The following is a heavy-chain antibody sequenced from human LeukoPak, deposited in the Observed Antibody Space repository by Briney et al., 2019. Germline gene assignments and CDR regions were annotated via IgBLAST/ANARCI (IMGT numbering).Heavy chain of an antibody. Sequence: PGGSLRLSCAASGFTVSSNYMSWVRQAPGKGLEWVSVIYSDGSTYYADSVKGRFTISRDNFKNTLYLQMNSLRAEDTAVYYCARDSRFYGDYGFDYWGQGTLVTVSS. CDR3: ARDSRFYGDYGFDY. CDR1: GFTVSSNY. CDR2: IYSDGST. D-gene: IGHD4-17*01. J-gene: IGHJ4*02. V-gene: IGHV3-66*01.